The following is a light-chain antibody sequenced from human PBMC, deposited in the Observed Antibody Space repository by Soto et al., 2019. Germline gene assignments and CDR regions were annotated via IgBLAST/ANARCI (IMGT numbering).Light chain of an antibody. Sequence: QSALTQPASVSGSPGQSITISCTGTSSDVGGYNYVSWYQQHPGKAPKLMIYDVSNRPSGVSNRFSGSKSGNTAPLTISGLQDEDEADYYCSSYTSSSTLVFGGGTKVTVL. J-gene: IGLJ3*02. V-gene: IGLV2-14*01. CDR2: DVS. CDR1: SSDVGGYNY. CDR3: SSYTSSSTLV.